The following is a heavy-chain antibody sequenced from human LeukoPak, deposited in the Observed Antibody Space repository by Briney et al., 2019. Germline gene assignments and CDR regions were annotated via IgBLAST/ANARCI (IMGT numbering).Heavy chain of an antibody. CDR1: GYTLTELS. CDR2: FDPEDGET. D-gene: IGHD1-1*01. V-gene: IGHV1-24*01. CDR3: ATGNWNDVLPGY. J-gene: IGHJ4*02. Sequence: VASVKVSCKVSGYTLTELSMHWVRQAPGKGLEWMGSFDPEDGETIYAQKFQGRVTMTEDTSTDTAYMELSSLRSEDTAVYYCATGNWNDVLPGYWGQGTLVTVSS.